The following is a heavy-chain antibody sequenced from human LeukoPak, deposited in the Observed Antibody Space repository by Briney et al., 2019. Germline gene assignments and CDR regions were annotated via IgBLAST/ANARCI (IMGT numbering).Heavy chain of an antibody. D-gene: IGHD6-19*01. Sequence: GGSLRLSCVGSGFPFSNYWMSWVRQAPGKGLEWVANISPDGSQKNYVDSMKSRLTIARENAKNSVYLQIDSLTVDDTAVYYCARPSSYSSGWGSDHWGQGILVTVCS. CDR3: ARPSSYSSGWGSDH. CDR2: ISPDGSQK. V-gene: IGHV3-7*01. CDR1: GFPFSNYW. J-gene: IGHJ4*02.